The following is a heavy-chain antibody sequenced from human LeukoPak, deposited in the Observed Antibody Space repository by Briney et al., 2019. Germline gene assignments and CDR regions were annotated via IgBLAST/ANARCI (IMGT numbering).Heavy chain of an antibody. CDR1: GGTFSSYA. V-gene: IGHV1-8*02. Sequence: ASVKVSCKASGGTFSSYAISWVRQATGQGLEWMGYMKPNSGNTGYAQKFQGRVTMTRDTSISTAYMELSSLRSEDTAVYYCATELRWKDHWGQGTLVTVSS. CDR3: ATELRWKDH. CDR2: MKPNSGNT. D-gene: IGHD4-23*01. J-gene: IGHJ4*02.